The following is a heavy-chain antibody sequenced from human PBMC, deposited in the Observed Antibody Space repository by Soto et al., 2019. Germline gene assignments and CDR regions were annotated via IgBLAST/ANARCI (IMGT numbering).Heavy chain of an antibody. CDR2: ISSDGSST. CDR3: ARHMTGTTGIFDY. V-gene: IGHV3-74*01. CDR1: GFPFSTYW. D-gene: IGHD1-20*01. J-gene: IGHJ4*02. Sequence: GGSLRLSCADSGFPFSTYWMHWVRQASGKGLVWVSRISSDGSSTNYADFVKGRFTISRDNAKNTLYLQMNSLRAEDTAVYYCARHMTGTTGIFDYWGPGTPVTVSS.